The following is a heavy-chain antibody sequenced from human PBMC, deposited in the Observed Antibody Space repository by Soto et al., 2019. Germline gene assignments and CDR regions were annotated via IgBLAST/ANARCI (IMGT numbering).Heavy chain of an antibody. V-gene: IGHV3-11*06. CDR3: ARGSIIRAMDV. CDR2: ISGSSDYI. CDR1: GFTFSDYY. D-gene: IGHD3-10*01. J-gene: IGHJ6*02. Sequence: PGGSLRLSCAASGFTFSDYYMSWIRQAPGKGLEWVSYISGSSDYIDYADSLKGRFTIPRDNAKNSLYLQMNSLRAGDTAVYFCARGSIIRAMDVWGQGTTVTVSS.